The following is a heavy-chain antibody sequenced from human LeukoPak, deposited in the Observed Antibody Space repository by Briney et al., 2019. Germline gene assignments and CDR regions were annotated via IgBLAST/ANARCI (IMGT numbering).Heavy chain of an antibody. D-gene: IGHD2-2*01. Sequence: SGRSLRLSCAASGFTFDDYAMHWVRQAPGKGLEGVSGICWNSGSIGYADSVKGRFTISRDNAKNTLFLQMNSLRGEDTAVYYFASERVRTEWYYQPMFVYWGQGILVTVSS. V-gene: IGHV3-9*01. CDR1: GFTFDDYA. CDR3: ASERVRTEWYYQPMFVY. J-gene: IGHJ4*02. CDR2: ICWNSGSI.